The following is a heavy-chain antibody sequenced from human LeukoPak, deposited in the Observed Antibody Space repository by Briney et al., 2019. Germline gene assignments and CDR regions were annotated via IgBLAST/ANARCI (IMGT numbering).Heavy chain of an antibody. CDR1: GYTFTGYY. Sequence: GASVKVCCKASGYTFTGYYMHWVRQAPGQGLEWMGWISTQSGNTNYAQKVQGRLTLTTDRSTNTAYMELRSLRSDDTAVYYCARGAYGDKWGQGTMVTVSS. CDR2: ISTQSGNT. D-gene: IGHD4-17*01. CDR3: ARGAYGDK. J-gene: IGHJ4*02. V-gene: IGHV1-18*04.